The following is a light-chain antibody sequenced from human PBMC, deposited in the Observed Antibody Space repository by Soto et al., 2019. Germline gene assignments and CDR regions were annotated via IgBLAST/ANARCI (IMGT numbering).Light chain of an antibody. CDR1: NSEVGGYNY. Sequence: SVLNQASAVFWSPGQSLTIPFPGNNSEVGGYNYVSWYQHHPGKAPKLIIYDVTNRPSGVSNPFSGSKSGNTASLTISGLQPEDEADYYCRSYTTSNPRQIVSGTGTKVNVL. CDR3: RSYTTSNPRQIV. CDR2: DVT. V-gene: IGLV2-14*03. J-gene: IGLJ1*01.